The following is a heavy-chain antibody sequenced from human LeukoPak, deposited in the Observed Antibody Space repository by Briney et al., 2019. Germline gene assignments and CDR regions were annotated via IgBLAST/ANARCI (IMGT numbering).Heavy chain of an antibody. J-gene: IGHJ4*02. D-gene: IGHD5-18*01. CDR1: GGSISSYY. CDR3: ARWRLTAMDLDY. V-gene: IGHV4-59*01. Sequence: SETLSLTCTVSGGSISSYYWSWIRQPPGKGLEWIGYIYYSGSTNYNPSLKSRVTISVDTSKNQFSLKLSSVTAADTAVYYCARWRLTAMDLDYWGQGTLVTVSS. CDR2: IYYSGST.